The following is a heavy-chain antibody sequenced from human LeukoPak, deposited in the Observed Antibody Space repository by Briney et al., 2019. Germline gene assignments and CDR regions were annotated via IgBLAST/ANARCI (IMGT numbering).Heavy chain of an antibody. CDR2: ISGSGGST. CDR3: AKGDKAAAGTLDY. V-gene: IGHV3-23*01. Sequence: GGSLRLSCAASGFTFSSYAMSWVRQAPGKGLEWVSAISGSGGSTYYADSEKGRFTISRDNSKNTLYLQMNSLRAEDTAGYYCAKGDKAAAGTLDYWGQGTLVTVSS. D-gene: IGHD6-13*01. J-gene: IGHJ4*02. CDR1: GFTFSSYA.